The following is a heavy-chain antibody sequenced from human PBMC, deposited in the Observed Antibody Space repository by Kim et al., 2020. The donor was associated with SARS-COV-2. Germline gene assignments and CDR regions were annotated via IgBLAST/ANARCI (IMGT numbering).Heavy chain of an antibody. J-gene: IGHJ1*01. CDR2: ISYDGSNK. D-gene: IGHD3-3*01. CDR3: AKDEKQGFGGYYDFWSGFSLPRFRWLPDH. Sequence: GGSLRLSCAASGFTFSSYGMHWVRQAPGKGLEWVAVISYDGSNKYYADSVKGRFTISRDTSKNTLYLQMNSLRAEDTAVYYCAKDEKQGFGGYYDFWSGFSLPRFRWLPDHGGQGTLVTVST. V-gene: IGHV3-30*18. CDR1: GFTFSSYG.